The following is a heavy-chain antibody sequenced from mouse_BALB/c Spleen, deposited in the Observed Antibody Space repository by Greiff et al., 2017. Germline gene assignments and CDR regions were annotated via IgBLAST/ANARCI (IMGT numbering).Heavy chain of an antibody. J-gene: IGHJ3*01. CDR1: GYTFTSYT. CDR3: ARGKNYRYDDGAWFAY. Sequence: VQLQQSGAELARPGASVKMSCKASGYTFTSYTMHWVKQRTGQGLEWIGYINPSSGYTNYNQKFKDKATLTADKSSSTAYMQLSSLTSEDSAVYYCARGKNYRYDDGAWFAYWGQGTLVTVSA. D-gene: IGHD2-14*01. V-gene: IGHV1-4*01. CDR2: INPSSGYT.